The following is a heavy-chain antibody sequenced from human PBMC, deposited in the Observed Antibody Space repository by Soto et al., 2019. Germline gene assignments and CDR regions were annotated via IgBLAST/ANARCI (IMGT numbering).Heavy chain of an antibody. D-gene: IGHD2-2*01. V-gene: IGHV3-21*01. CDR2: ISSSSSYI. Sequence: EVQLVESGGGLVKPGGSLRLSCAASGFTFSSYSMNWVRQAPGKGLEWVSSISSSSSYIYYADSVKGRFTISRDNAKNSLYLQMNSLRAEDTAVYYCARDPVYCSSTSCLLKHDAFDIWGQGTMVTVSS. CDR1: GFTFSSYS. J-gene: IGHJ3*02. CDR3: ARDPVYCSSTSCLLKHDAFDI.